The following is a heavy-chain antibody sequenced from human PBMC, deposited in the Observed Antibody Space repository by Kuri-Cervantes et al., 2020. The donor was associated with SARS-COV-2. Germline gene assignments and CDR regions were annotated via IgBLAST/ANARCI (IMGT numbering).Heavy chain of an antibody. V-gene: IGHV3-64*04. CDR1: GFTFSSYS. CDR2: ISSNGGST. D-gene: IGHD3-3*01. J-gene: IGHJ4*02. CDR3: AKLLRGEIFGVVTPFDY. Sequence: GGSLRLSCAASGFTFSSYSMNWVRQAPGKGLEYVSAISSNGGSTYYADSVKGRFTISRDNSKNTLYLQMNSLRAEDTAVYYCAKLLRGEIFGVVTPFDYWGQGTLVTVSS.